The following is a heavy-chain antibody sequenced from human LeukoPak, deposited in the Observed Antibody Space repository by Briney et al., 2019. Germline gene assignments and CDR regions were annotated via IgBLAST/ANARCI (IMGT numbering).Heavy chain of an antibody. CDR2: INHRGDT. CDR1: GGSFNDYY. D-gene: IGHD1-1*01. V-gene: IGHV4-34*01. J-gene: IGHJ4*03. Sequence: PLETLSLTCAVYGGSFNDYYWSWIRQSPGKGLEWIAEINHRGDTNYNPSVKSRVTISVDTSKNQFSLKVRSLTAADTAVYYCARGPTISETGYFDFWGQGTLVTVSS. CDR3: ARGPTISETGYFDF.